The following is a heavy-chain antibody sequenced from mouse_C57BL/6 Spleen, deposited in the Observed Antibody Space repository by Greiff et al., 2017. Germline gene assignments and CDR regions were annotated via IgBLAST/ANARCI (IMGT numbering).Heavy chain of an antibody. V-gene: IGHV1-15*01. CDR1: GYPFTDYE. J-gene: IGHJ2*01. CDR3: SWGNYGYFDY. Sequence: VQLVESGAELVRPGASVTLSCKASGYPFTDYEMHWVKQTPVHGLEWIGAIDPETGGTAYNQKFKGKAILTADKSSSTAYMELRSLTSEDSAVYYCSWGNYGYFDYWGQGTTLTVSS. D-gene: IGHD2-1*01. CDR2: IDPETGGT.